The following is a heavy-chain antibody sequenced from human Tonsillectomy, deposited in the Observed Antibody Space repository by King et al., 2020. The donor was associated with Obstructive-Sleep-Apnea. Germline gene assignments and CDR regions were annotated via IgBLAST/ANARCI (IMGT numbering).Heavy chain of an antibody. D-gene: IGHD6-13*01. V-gene: IGHV3-30*18. CDR3: AKDSPWQLVQPPDY. CDR2: ISYDGSNK. CDR1: GFTFSSYG. J-gene: IGHJ4*02. Sequence: VQLVESGGGVVQPGRSLRLSCAASGFTFSSYGMHWVRQAPGKGLEWVAVISYDGSNKYYADSVKGRFTISRDNSKNTLYLQMNSLRAEDTAVYYCAKDSPWQLVQPPDYWGQGTLVTVSS.